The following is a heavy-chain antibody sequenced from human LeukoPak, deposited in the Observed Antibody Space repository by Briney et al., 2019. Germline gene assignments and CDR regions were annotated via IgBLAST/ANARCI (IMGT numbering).Heavy chain of an antibody. V-gene: IGHV4-39*01. CDR1: GASISGSGYY. Sequence: SETLSLTCTVSGASISGSGYYWGWIRQPPGKGVEWIGSIYSSGSTYYNASLQSRFTISIERAKNQISLRLTSVTAADTAMYYCAKSGGYGLIDYWGQGTLVTVSS. CDR3: AKSGGYGLIDY. CDR2: IYSSGST. J-gene: IGHJ4*02. D-gene: IGHD1-26*01.